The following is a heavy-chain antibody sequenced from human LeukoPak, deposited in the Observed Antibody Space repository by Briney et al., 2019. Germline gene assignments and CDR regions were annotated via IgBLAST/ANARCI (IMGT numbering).Heavy chain of an antibody. D-gene: IGHD1-26*01. Sequence: GASVKVSCKASGYTFTSYDINWVRQATGQGLEWMGWMNPNSANTGYAQKFQGRVTMTRNTSTSTAYMELSSLRSEDTALYYCARAAWVSTSSKYCFGNWGQGTLVTVSS. V-gene: IGHV1-8*01. CDR3: ARAAWVSTSSKYCFGN. CDR2: MNPNSANT. CDR1: GYTFTSYD. J-gene: IGHJ4*02.